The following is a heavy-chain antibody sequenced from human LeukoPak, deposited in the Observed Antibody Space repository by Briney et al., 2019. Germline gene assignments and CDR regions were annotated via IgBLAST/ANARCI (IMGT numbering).Heavy chain of an antibody. CDR3: ATFRYYYDSSGYKY. CDR1: GYTLTELS. V-gene: IGHV1-24*01. J-gene: IGHJ4*02. CDR2: FDPEDGET. D-gene: IGHD3-22*01. Sequence: GASVKVSCKVSGYTLTELSMHWVRQAPGKGLEWRGGFDPEDGETIYARKFQGRVTMTEDTSTDTAYMELSSLRSEDTAVYYCATFRYYYDSSGYKYWGQGTLVTVSS.